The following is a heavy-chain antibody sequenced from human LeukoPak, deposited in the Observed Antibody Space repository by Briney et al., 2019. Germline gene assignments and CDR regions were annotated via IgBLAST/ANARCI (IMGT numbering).Heavy chain of an antibody. CDR3: ARGGSIVATPHDAFDI. CDR1: GYTFTGYY. CDR2: INPNSGGT. V-gene: IGHV1-2*02. Sequence: ASVKVSCKASGYTFTGYYMHWVRQAPGQGLEWMGWINPNSGGTNYAQKFQGRVTMTRDTSISTAYMELSRLRSDDTAVYYCARGGSIVATPHDAFDIWGQGTMVTVSS. D-gene: IGHD5-12*01. J-gene: IGHJ3*02.